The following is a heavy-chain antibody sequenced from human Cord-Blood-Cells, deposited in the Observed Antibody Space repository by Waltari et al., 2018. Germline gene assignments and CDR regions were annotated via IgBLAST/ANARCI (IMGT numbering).Heavy chain of an antibody. V-gene: IGHV4-39*01. CDR3: ARQYSSGWYFDY. Sequence: QLQLQESGPGLVKPSETLSLTCTVSGGSISSSSYYWGWIRQPPGKGLGWIGSIYYSGRPYYHPSLKSRVTISVDTSKNRFSLKLSSVTAADTAVYYCARQYSSGWYFDYWGQGTLVTVSS. CDR1: GGSISSSSYY. D-gene: IGHD6-19*01. CDR2: IYYSGRP. J-gene: IGHJ4*02.